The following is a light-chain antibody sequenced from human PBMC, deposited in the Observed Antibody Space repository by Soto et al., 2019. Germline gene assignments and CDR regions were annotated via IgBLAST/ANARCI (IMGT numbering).Light chain of an antibody. J-gene: IGKJ1*01. V-gene: IGKV1-39*01. CDR1: QSINNF. CDR2: SAT. CDR3: QQSLSTPQT. Sequence: IQMTQSASSLTASLGDRVTITCRASQSINNFLNWYQQKPGQAPKLLMYSATTLLGGVPSRFSGSGSGTDFSLTISSLQPEDFATYYCQQSLSTPQTFGQGTKVDIK.